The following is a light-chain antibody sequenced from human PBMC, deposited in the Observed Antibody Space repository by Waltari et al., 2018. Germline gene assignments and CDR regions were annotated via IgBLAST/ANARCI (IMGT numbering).Light chain of an antibody. V-gene: IGLV2-11*01. CDR2: DVN. J-gene: IGLJ2*01. CDR3: CSYAGSYTLI. Sequence: QSALTQPRSVSGSPGQSVTIPCTGTSGDVGGYNFFSWYQHHPGKAPKVLIYDVNERPSGVPDRFSGSKSGNTASLTISGLQPEDEADYYCCSYAGSYTLIFGGGTKLTVL. CDR1: SGDVGGYNF.